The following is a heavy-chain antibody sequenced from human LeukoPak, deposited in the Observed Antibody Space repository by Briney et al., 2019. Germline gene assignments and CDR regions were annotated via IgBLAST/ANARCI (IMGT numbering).Heavy chain of an antibody. CDR1: GGSISSGGYY. CDR3: ARSTMVRGVFPKAPGSPPDV. CDR2: INHSGST. V-gene: IGHV4-39*07. D-gene: IGHD3-10*01. J-gene: IGHJ6*02. Sequence: ASETLSLTCTVSGGSISSGGYYWSWIRQSPGKGLEWIGEINHSGSTNYNPSLKSRVTISVDTSKNQFSLKLSSVTAADTAVYYCARSTMVRGVFPKAPGSPPDVWGQGTTVTVSS.